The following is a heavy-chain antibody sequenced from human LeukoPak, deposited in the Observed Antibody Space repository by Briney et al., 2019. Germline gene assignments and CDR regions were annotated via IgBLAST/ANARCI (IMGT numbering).Heavy chain of an antibody. CDR2: IYYCGST. CDR1: GGSISSGGYY. D-gene: IGHD3-22*01. CDR3: ARSPLDDSSGYYPLAFDI. J-gene: IGHJ3*02. V-gene: IGHV4-31*03. Sequence: SETLSLTCTVSGGSISSGGYYWSWIRQHPGKGLEWIGYIYYCGSTYYNPSLKSRVTISVDTSKNQFSLKLSSVTAADTAVYYCARSPLDDSSGYYPLAFDIWGQGTMVTVSS.